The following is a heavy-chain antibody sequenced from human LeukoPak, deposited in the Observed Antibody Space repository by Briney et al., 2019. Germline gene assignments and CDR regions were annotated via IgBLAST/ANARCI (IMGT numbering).Heavy chain of an antibody. D-gene: IGHD2-21*01. J-gene: IGHJ6*03. CDR3: ARDGDSPYYYYMDV. Sequence: ASVKVSCKASEYTFTGYYMHWVRQAPGQGLEWMGWINPNSGGTNYAQKLQGRVTMTTDTSTSTAYMELRSLRSDDTAVYYCARDGDSPYYYYMDVWGKGTTATVSS. CDR2: INPNSGGT. CDR1: EYTFTGYY. V-gene: IGHV1-2*02.